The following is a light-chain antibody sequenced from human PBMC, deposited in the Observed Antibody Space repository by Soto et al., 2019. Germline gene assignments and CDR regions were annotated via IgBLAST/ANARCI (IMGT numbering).Light chain of an antibody. CDR2: GAS. J-gene: IGKJ1*01. CDR3: QEYNNWPRRT. V-gene: IGKV3-15*01. CDR1: QSVSRN. Sequence: EIVMTQSPATLSVSPGERATLSCRASQSVSRNLAWYQQKPGQAPRLLIYGASTRATGIPARFSGSGSGTGFTLTISGLQSEDFAIYYCQEYNNWPRRTFGQGTKVDIK.